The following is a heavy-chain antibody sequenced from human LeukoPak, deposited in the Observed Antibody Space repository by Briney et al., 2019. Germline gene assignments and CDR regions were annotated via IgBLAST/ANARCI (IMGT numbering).Heavy chain of an antibody. CDR2: IIPIFGTA. CDR1: GGTFSSYA. CDR3: ARIMVRGVIGSGGMDV. V-gene: IGHV1-69*13. D-gene: IGHD3-10*01. J-gene: IGHJ6*04. Sequence: SVKVSCKTSGGTFSSYAISWVRQAPGQGLEWMGGIIPIFGTANYAQKFQGRVTITADESTSTAYMELSSLRSEDTAVYYCARIMVRGVIGSGGMDVWGKGTTVTVSS.